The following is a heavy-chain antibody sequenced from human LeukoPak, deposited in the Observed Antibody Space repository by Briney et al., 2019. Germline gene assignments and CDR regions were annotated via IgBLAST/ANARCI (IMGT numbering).Heavy chain of an antibody. J-gene: IGHJ5*02. D-gene: IGHD2-15*01. CDR1: GGSSSSYY. V-gene: IGHV4-59*01. Sequence: SETMSLTSTVSGGSSSSYYWSWIRQPPEKGLEWIGYLYYSGTTNYNPYLKSRVTISLDTSKNQFSLKLSSVTAADTAVYYCARDVCIGGSCYFSPWGQGTLVTVSS. CDR2: LYYSGTT. CDR3: ARDVCIGGSCYFSP.